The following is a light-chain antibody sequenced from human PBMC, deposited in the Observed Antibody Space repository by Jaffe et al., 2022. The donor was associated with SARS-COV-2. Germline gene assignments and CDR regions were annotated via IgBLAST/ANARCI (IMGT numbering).Light chain of an antibody. J-gene: IGKJ1*01. V-gene: IGKV3-20*01. CDR3: QQYGTSPRT. CDR2: GAS. CDR1: QSVANNY. Sequence: EIVLTQSPGTLSLSPGERATLSCRASQSVANNYLAWYQQKPGQASRLLIYGASSRAAGIPDRFSGSGSGTDFTLTISRLEPEDFAVYYCQQYGTSPRTFGQGTKVEIK.